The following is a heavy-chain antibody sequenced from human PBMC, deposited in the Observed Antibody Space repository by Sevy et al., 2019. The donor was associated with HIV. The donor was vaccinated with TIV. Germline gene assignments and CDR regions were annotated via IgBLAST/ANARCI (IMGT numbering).Heavy chain of an antibody. CDR2: VYYTGGT. CDR3: AGRNDFDI. J-gene: IGHJ3*02. Sequence: SETLSLTCTVSGGSINSDHWNWIRQPPGKGLEWIGYVYYTGGTNYDPSLHNRVTISVDRTKNQFSLKLTSVTAADTAVYYCAGRNDFDIWGQGTMVTVSS. V-gene: IGHV4-59*08. CDR1: GGSINSDH.